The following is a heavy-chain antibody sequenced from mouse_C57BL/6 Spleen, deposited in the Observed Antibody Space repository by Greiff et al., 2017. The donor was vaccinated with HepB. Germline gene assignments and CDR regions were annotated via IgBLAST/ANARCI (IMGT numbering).Heavy chain of an antibody. CDR3: ASHEGLYSNIPWFAY. Sequence: QVQLQQSGAELVKPGASVKLSCKASGYTFTEYTIHWVKQRSGQGLEWIGGFYPGSGSIKYNEKFKDKATLTADKSSSTVYMELSRLTSEDYAVYFFASHEGLYSNIPWFAYWGQGTLVTVSA. CDR1: GYTFTEYT. J-gene: IGHJ3*01. CDR2: FYPGSGSI. V-gene: IGHV1-62-2*01. D-gene: IGHD2-5*01.